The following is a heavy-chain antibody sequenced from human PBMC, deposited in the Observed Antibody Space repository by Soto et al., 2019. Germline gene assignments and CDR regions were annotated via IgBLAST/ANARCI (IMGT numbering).Heavy chain of an antibody. CDR2: ISAYNGNT. J-gene: IGHJ4*02. CDR3: ASDRGSYALDY. V-gene: IGHV1-18*01. D-gene: IGHD1-26*01. Sequence: QVQLVQSGAEVKKPGASVKVSCKASGYTFTSYGISWVRQAPGQGLEWMGWISAYNGNTNYAQKLQGRVTMTTDTSTSTADRELRSLRSDDTAVYYCASDRGSYALDYWGQGTLVTVSS. CDR1: GYTFTSYG.